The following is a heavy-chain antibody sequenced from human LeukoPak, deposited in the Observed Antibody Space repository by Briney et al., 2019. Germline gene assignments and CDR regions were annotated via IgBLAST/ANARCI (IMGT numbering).Heavy chain of an antibody. V-gene: IGHV3-7*03. J-gene: IGHJ6*02. Sequence: GGSLRLSCAASGFTFSSYWMGWVRQAPGKRLEWVANMNIDGSEKYYADSEKGRFTISRDNARNSVYLQMNSLRAEDTAVYYCAKVSGGGLYYDGMDVWGQGTTVTVSS. D-gene: IGHD3-16*01. CDR2: MNIDGSEK. CDR3: AKVSGGGLYYDGMDV. CDR1: GFTFSSYW.